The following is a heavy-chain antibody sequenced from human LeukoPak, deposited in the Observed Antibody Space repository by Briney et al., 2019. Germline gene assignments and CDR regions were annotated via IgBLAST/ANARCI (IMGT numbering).Heavy chain of an antibody. CDR1: GFTFSSCA. V-gene: IGHV3-23*01. J-gene: IGHJ4*02. D-gene: IGHD3-22*01. CDR2: ISGSDGST. CDR3: AKRGGVSYYYDSSGYSAPFDY. Sequence: PGGSLRLSCAASGFTFSSCAMSWVREAPGKGLEWVSAISGSDGSTYYADSVKGRFTISRDNSKNTLYLQMNSLRAEDTAIYYCAKRGGVSYYYDSSGYSAPFDYWGQGTLVTVSS.